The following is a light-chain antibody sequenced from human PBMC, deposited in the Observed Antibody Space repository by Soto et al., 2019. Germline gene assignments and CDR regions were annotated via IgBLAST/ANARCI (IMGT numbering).Light chain of an antibody. CDR3: QQYNNWPIT. Sequence: IVWPKSPGTLSLSPGERATLSCRASQSVSSNLAWYQQKPGQPPRLLIYGASTRATGIPARFSGSGSGTEFTLTISSLQSEDFAVYYCQQYNNWPITFGQRTRLEN. J-gene: IGKJ5*01. V-gene: IGKV3-15*01. CDR1: QSVSSN. CDR2: GAS.